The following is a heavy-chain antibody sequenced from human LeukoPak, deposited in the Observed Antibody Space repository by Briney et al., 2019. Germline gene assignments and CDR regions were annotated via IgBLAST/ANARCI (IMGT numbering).Heavy chain of an antibody. CDR3: ARGGLSKYNWFDP. V-gene: IGHV4-59*01. CDR1: GGSISSYY. CDR2: IYYSGST. Sequence: PSQTLSLTCTVSGGSISSYYWSWIRQPPGKGLEWIGYIYYSGSTNYNPSLKSRVTISVDTSKNQFSLKLSSVTAADTAVYYCARGGLSKYNWFDPWGQGTLVTVSS. J-gene: IGHJ5*02.